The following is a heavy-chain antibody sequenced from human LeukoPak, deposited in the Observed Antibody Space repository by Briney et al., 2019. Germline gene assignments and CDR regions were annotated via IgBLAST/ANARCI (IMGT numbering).Heavy chain of an antibody. CDR2: ISAYNGNT. Sequence: ASVKVSCKASGGTFSSYAVSWVRQAPGQGLEWMGWISAYNGNTNYAQKLQGRVTMTTDTSTSTAYMELRSLRSDDTAVYYCARGLSYQVDYWGQGTLVTVSS. V-gene: IGHV1-18*01. J-gene: IGHJ4*02. CDR1: GGTFSSYA. D-gene: IGHD1-26*01. CDR3: ARGLSYQVDY.